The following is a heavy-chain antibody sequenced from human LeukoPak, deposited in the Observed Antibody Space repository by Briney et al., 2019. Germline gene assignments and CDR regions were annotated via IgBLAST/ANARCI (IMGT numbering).Heavy chain of an antibody. Sequence: PSETLSLTCTVSGGSVNSYYWSWIRQPAGKGLEWIGHIYTGGSTNYNPSLKSRVTMSVDTSKNQFSLKLSSVTAADTAVYYCARERAGTDYYYYYYMDVWGKGTTVTVSS. CDR2: IYTGGST. CDR3: ARERAGTDYYYYYYMDV. D-gene: IGHD1-1*01. J-gene: IGHJ6*03. CDR1: GGSVNSYY. V-gene: IGHV4-4*07.